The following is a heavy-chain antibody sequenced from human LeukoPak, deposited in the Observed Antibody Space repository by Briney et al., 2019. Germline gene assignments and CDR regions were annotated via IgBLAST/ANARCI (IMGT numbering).Heavy chain of an antibody. J-gene: IGHJ4*02. V-gene: IGHV4-59*12. CDR2: IYYSGST. D-gene: IGHD6-19*01. Sequence: SETLSLTCTVSGGSISSYYWSWIRQPPGKGLEWIGSIYYSGSTYYNPSLKSRVTISVDTSKNQFSLKLSSVTAANTAVYYCARDPWDSSGWYVDYWGQGTLVTVSS. CDR3: ARDPWDSSGWYVDY. CDR1: GGSISSYY.